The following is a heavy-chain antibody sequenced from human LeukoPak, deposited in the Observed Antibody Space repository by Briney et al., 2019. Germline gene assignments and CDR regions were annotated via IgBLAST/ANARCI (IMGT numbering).Heavy chain of an antibody. J-gene: IGHJ6*03. D-gene: IGHD3-22*01. CDR2: ISAYNGNT. CDR1: GYTFTSYG. Sequence: ASVKVSCKASGYTFTSYGISWVRQAPGQGLEWMGWISAYNGNTNYAQKLQGRVTMTTDTSTSTAYMELRSLRSDDTAVYYCARSPRITMIVVVITTNYYYMDVWGKGTTVTVSS. V-gene: IGHV1-18*01. CDR3: ARSPRITMIVVVITTNYYYMDV.